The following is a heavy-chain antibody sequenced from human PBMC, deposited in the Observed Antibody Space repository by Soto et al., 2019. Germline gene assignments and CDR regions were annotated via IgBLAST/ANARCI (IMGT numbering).Heavy chain of an antibody. CDR1: GGSFSDFY. J-gene: IGHJ4*02. CDR2: IHPSGYT. Sequence: WETLSLTCTVHGGSFSDFYSTWIRQSPGKGLEWIGEIHPSGYTSYNPSLKSRVTISVDTSKNQFSLKLSSVTAADTAVYYCARGNIRIEYWGQGTLVTVSS. CDR3: ARGNIRIEY. V-gene: IGHV4-34*01.